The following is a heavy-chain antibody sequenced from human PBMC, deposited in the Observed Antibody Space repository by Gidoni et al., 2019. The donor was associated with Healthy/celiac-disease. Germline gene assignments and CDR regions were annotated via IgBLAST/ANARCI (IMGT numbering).Heavy chain of an antibody. J-gene: IGHJ5*02. CDR1: GGSFSGYY. Sequence: QVQLQQWGAGLLMPSETLSLTCAVYGGSFSGYYWSWIRQPPGKGLEWIGEINHSGSTNYNPSLKSRVTISVDTSKNQFSLKLSSVTAADTAVYYCARGQKRWLQKGRNWFDPWGQGTLVTVSS. D-gene: IGHD5-12*01. V-gene: IGHV4-34*01. CDR2: INHSGST. CDR3: ARGQKRWLQKGRNWFDP.